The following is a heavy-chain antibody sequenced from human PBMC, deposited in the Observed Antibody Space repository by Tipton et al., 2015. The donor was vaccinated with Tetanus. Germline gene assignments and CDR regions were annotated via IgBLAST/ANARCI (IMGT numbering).Heavy chain of an antibody. CDR2: ISGGGHNT. V-gene: IGHV3-23*01. J-gene: IGHJ4*02. D-gene: IGHD2-8*01. Sequence: GSLRLSCAASGFTFSDYTMAWVRQAPGEGLEWVSTISGGGHNTHYADSVQGRFTISRDNSKNTMYLQMNSLRAEDTAVYYCTKDVGIVLFDYWGPGTLVTVSS. CDR1: GFTFSDYT. CDR3: TKDVGIVLFDY.